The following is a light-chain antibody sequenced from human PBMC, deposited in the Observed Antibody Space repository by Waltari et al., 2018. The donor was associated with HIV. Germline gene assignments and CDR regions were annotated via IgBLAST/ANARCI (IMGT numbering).Light chain of an antibody. J-gene: IGLJ2*01. V-gene: IGLV3-1*01. CDR3: QAWDSSTAV. Sequence: SYELTQPPSVSVSPGQTASITCSGDKLGDTYACWYQQKPGQSPVLVLYQDSKRPSGIPERFSGSNSGNTATLTISGTQAIDEADYYCQAWDSSTAVFGGGTKLTVL. CDR1: KLGDTY. CDR2: QDS.